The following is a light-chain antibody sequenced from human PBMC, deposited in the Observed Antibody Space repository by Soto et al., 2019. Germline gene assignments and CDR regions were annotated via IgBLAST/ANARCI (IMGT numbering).Light chain of an antibody. CDR2: EVS. J-gene: IGLJ2*01. V-gene: IGLV2-8*01. CDR3: SSYAGSNIVV. Sequence: QSALTQPPSASGSPGQSVTISCTGTSSDVGGYNFVSWYQQHPGKAPKLMIYEVSERPSGVPDRFSGSKSGNTASLTVSGLQAEDEADYYCSSYAGSNIVVFGGGTQLTLL. CDR1: SSDVGGYNF.